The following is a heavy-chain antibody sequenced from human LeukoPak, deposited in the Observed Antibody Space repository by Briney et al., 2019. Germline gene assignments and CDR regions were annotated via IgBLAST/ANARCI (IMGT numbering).Heavy chain of an antibody. D-gene: IGHD6-19*01. J-gene: IGHJ4*02. CDR2: IGRSGSPI. CDR1: GFAFSSYN. V-gene: IGHV3-48*02. Sequence: SGGSLRLSCAASGFAFSSYNMNWVRQAPGKGLERVSYIGRSGSPIYYADSVKGRFTISRDNAKNSLCLQMNSLRDEDTAVYYCARDSGSGWTVDYWGQGTLVTVSS. CDR3: ARDSGSGWTVDY.